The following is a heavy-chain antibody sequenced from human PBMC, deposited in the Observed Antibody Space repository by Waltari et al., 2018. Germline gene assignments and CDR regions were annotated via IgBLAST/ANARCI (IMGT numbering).Heavy chain of an antibody. V-gene: IGHV3-49*03. D-gene: IGHD3-3*01. CDR1: GFSFDAFA. J-gene: IGHJ4*02. Sequence: EVQLVESGGGLLQPGRSLRLSCRASGFSFDAFAVSWFRQAPGKGMEWVGFIRSKADGVTTDYAASVKGRFTISRDDSKSIAYLQMNSLKTEDTAVYYCSRVRDFWRGYYMDYWGQGILVTVSS. CDR3: SRVRDFWRGYYMDY. CDR2: IRSKADGVTT.